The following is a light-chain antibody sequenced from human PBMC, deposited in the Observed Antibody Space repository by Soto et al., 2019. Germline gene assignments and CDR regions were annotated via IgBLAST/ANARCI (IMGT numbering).Light chain of an antibody. V-gene: IGKV3-15*01. CDR3: QQYNNWPQT. CDR2: GAS. J-gene: IGKJ1*01. CDR1: QSVSSN. Sequence: EILMTHSPATLSVSPGERATLSCRASQSVSSNLAWYQQKPGQAPRLLIYGASTRATGIPARFSGSGSGTEFTLTISSLQSEDFAVYYCQQYNNWPQTFGQGTKLDIK.